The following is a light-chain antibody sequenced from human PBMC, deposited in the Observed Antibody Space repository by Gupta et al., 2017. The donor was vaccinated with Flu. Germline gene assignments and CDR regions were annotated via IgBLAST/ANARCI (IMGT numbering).Light chain of an antibody. J-gene: IGLJ2*01. CDR2: STT. CDR1: TGAVTSSYY. Sequence: QPVVTQEPSLTVSPGGTVTLTCASSTGAVTSSYYPNWFQQKPGQAPRALISSTTIKHSWTPARFSGSLLAGKAALTLSGVQPEDDADYYCQPYYGGAVIFGGGTKLTVL. V-gene: IGLV7-43*01. CDR3: QPYYGGAVI.